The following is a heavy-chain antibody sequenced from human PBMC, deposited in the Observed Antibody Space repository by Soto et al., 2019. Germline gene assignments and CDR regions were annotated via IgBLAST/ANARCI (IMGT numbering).Heavy chain of an antibody. CDR1: GGSISSYY. CDR2: IYYSGST. D-gene: IGHD2-15*01. V-gene: IGHV4-59*01. CDR3: ARYQVAGQFDY. Sequence: SETLSLTCTVSGGSISSYYWSWIRQPPGKGLEWIGYIYYSGSTNYNPSLKSRVTISVDTSKNQFSLKLSSVTAADTAVYYCARYQVAGQFDYWGQGTLVTVSS. J-gene: IGHJ4*02.